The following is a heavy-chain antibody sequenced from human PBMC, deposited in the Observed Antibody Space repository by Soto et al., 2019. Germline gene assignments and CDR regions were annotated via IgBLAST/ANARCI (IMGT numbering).Heavy chain of an antibody. Sequence: QVNLVQSGAEVRTPGASAKVSCKASEYTSTRFHIHWVRQAPGQSLEWMGWINLGSGNTKSSQKFQDRVTITRDTSATTAYMEMSSLMSEDTAIYYCARGMGPGDFDSWGQGTLVTVSS. V-gene: IGHV1-3*01. CDR1: EYTSTRFH. J-gene: IGHJ4*02. CDR2: INLGSGNT. CDR3: ARGMGPGDFDS.